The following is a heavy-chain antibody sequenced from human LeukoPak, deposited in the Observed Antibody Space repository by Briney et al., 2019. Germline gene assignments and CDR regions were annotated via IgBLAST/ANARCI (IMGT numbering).Heavy chain of an antibody. D-gene: IGHD6-6*01. J-gene: IGHJ4*02. CDR3: ARVGGSSSFGY. CDR1: GGSISSYY. V-gene: IGHV4-59*01. Sequence: SETLSLTCIVSGGSISSYYWSWIRQPPGKGLEWIGYIYYSGSTNYNPSLKSRVTISVDTSKNQFSLKVSSVTAADTAVYYCARVGGSSSFGYWGQGTLVTVSS. CDR2: IYYSGST.